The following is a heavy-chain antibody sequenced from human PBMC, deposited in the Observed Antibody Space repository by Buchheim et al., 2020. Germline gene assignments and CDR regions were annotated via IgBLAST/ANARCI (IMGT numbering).Heavy chain of an antibody. Sequence: EVQLVESGGGSVQPGRSLRLSCTASGFTFGDYAMSWVRQAPGKGLEWVGFIRSKAYGGTTEYAASVKGSFTISRGDSKRIAYLQMNSLKTEDTAVYYCTREGTGITIFGVATSFDYWGQGTL. D-gene: IGHD3-3*01. CDR2: IRSKAYGGTT. CDR3: TREGTGITIFGVATSFDY. J-gene: IGHJ4*02. V-gene: IGHV3-49*04. CDR1: GFTFGDYA.